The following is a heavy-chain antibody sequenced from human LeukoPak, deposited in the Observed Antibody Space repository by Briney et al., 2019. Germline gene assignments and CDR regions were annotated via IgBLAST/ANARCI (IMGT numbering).Heavy chain of an antibody. J-gene: IGHJ4*02. CDR3: AREDSSGYYRDLDY. Sequence: GGSLRLSCAASGFTFSSYSMNWVRQAPGKGLEWVSSISSSSSYIYYADSVKGRFTISRDNAKNSLYLQMNSLRAEDTAVYYCAREDSSGYYRDLDYRGQGTLVTVSS. V-gene: IGHV3-21*01. D-gene: IGHD3-22*01. CDR1: GFTFSSYS. CDR2: ISSSSSYI.